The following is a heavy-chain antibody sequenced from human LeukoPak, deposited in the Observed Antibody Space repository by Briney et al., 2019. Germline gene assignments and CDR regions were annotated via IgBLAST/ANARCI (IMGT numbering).Heavy chain of an antibody. D-gene: IGHD4-17*01. J-gene: IGHJ4*02. CDR1: GGTFSSYA. CDR2: IIPIFGTA. V-gene: IGHV1-69*13. Sequence: SVKVSCKASGGTFSSYAISWVRQAPGQGLEWMGGIIPIFGTANYAQKFQGRVTITADESTSTAYMELSSLRSDDTAVYYCARDPYGDYVRFDYWGQGTLVTVSS. CDR3: ARDPYGDYVRFDY.